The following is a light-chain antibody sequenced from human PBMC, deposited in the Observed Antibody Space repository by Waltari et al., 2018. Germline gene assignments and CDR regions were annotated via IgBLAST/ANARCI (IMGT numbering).Light chain of an antibody. CDR2: VAS. J-gene: IGKJ1*01. V-gene: IGKV3-20*01. CDR3: QQYGNSPPWT. CDR1: QSVSSSY. Sequence: EIVLTQSPGTLSLSPGEGVTLSCRTSQSVSSSYLAWYQQKPGQAPRLLIYVASSRATGIPDRFSGSGSGTDFTLTISRLEPEDFAVYYCQQYGNSPPWTFGRGTKVEIK.